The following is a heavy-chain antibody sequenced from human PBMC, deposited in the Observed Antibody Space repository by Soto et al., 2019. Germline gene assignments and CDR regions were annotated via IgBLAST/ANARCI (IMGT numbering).Heavy chain of an antibody. D-gene: IGHD3-16*02. CDR1: GGSFSGYY. CDR3: ARSYDYIWGSYRMNWFDP. V-gene: IGHV4-34*01. J-gene: IGHJ5*02. CDR2: INHSGST. Sequence: PSETLSLTCAVYGGSFSGYYWSWIRQPPGKGLEWIGEINHSGSTNYNPSLKSRVTISVDTSKNQFSLKLSSVTAADTAVYYCARSYDYIWGSYRMNWFDPWGQGTLVTVSS.